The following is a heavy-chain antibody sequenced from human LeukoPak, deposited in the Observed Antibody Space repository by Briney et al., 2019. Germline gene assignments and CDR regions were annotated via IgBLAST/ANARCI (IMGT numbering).Heavy chain of an antibody. Sequence: GGSLTLFCSVWGFRFCSYPMSWVRHPPGGRRVGGAGILGGGGTFYGDSARGRFTVSRDNSKDTLYLQMDSLRGEDTALYYCAKDESVVGVNYFAPWGEGTLVTVSS. CDR3: AKDESVVGVNYFAP. CDR1: GFRFCSYP. D-gene: IGHD2-15*01. CDR2: ILGGGGT. V-gene: IGHV3-23*01. J-gene: IGHJ4*02.